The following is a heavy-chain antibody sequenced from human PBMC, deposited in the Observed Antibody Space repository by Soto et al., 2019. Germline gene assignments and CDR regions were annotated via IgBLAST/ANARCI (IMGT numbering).Heavy chain of an antibody. Sequence: KPSETLSLTCTVSGGSISSGDYYWSWIRQPPGKGLEWIGYIYYSGSTYYNPSLKSRVTISVDTSKNQFSLKLSSVTAADTAVYYCARGRFLEWLLPLYWGQGTLVTVSS. CDR2: IYYSGST. J-gene: IGHJ4*02. V-gene: IGHV4-30-4*01. CDR3: ARGRFLEWLLPLY. D-gene: IGHD3-3*01. CDR1: GGSISSGDYY.